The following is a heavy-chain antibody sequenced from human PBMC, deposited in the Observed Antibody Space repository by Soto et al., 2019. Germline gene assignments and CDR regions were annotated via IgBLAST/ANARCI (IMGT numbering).Heavy chain of an antibody. Sequence: GGSLRLSSAASGFTFSSYAMSWVRQAPGKGLEWVSAISGSGGSTYYADSVKGRFTISRDNSKNTLYLQMNSLRAEDTAVYYCAKDRSYDFWSGHLRGGHHQDDYWGQGTLVTVSS. CDR1: GFTFSSYA. J-gene: IGHJ4*02. CDR3: AKDRSYDFWSGHLRGGHHQDDY. V-gene: IGHV3-23*01. CDR2: ISGSGGST. D-gene: IGHD3-3*01.